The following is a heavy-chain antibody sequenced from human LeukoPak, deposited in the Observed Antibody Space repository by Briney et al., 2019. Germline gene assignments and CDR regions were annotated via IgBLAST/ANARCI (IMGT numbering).Heavy chain of an antibody. CDR1: GGSISSSNW. Sequence: PSETLSLTCAVSGGSISSSNWWSWVRQPPGKGLEWIGEINHSGSTNYNPSLKSRVTISVDTSKNQFSLKLSSVTAADTAVYYCARVVTATLYYFDYWGQGTLVTVSS. CDR3: ARVVTATLYYFDY. V-gene: IGHV4-4*02. CDR2: INHSGST. J-gene: IGHJ4*02. D-gene: IGHD2-21*02.